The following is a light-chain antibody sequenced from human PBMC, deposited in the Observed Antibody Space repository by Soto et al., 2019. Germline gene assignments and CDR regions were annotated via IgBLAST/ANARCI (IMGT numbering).Light chain of an antibody. CDR1: QSVSSY. V-gene: IGKV3-11*01. CDR3: QQRSNWPLT. CDR2: DAS. J-gene: IGKJ4*01. Sequence: EIVLTQSPATLSVSPGERATLSCRASQSVSSYLAWYQQKPGQAPRLLIYDASNRATGIPARFSGSGSGTDFTITISSLAPEDFAVYYRQQRSNWPLTFGGGTKVEIK.